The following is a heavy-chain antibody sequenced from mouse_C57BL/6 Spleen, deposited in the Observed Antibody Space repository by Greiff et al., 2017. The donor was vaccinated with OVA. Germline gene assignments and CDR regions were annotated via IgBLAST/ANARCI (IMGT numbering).Heavy chain of an antibody. CDR2: IYPSDSET. V-gene: IGHV1-61*01. CDR1: GYTFTSYW. Sequence: QVQLQQPGAELVRPGSSVKLSCKASGYTFTSYWMDWVKQRPGQGLEWIGNIYPSDSETHYNQKFKDKATLTVDKSSSTAYMQLSSLTSEDSAVYYCARSGNSYYYAMDYWGQGTSVTVSS. J-gene: IGHJ4*01. D-gene: IGHD2-1*01. CDR3: ARSGNSYYYAMDY.